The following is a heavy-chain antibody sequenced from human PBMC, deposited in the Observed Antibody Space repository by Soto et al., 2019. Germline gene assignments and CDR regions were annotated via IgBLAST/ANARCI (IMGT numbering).Heavy chain of an antibody. J-gene: IGHJ4*02. V-gene: IGHV3-23*01. CDR1: GFTFRSYG. D-gene: IGHD1-7*01. Sequence: RLSGAASGFTFRSYGMMWVRKAPGKGLEWVSAISQSAGGNTYYADSVKGRFTISRDDSKNTLYLQMASLRPEDTAQYYWAGWNYDYWGQGTQVTVSS. CDR3: AGWNYDY. CDR2: ISQSAGGNT.